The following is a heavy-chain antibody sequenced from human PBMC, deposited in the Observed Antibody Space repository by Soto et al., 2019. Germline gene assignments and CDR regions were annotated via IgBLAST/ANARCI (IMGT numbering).Heavy chain of an antibody. CDR2: IIPILGIA. V-gene: IGHV1-69*10. CDR3: ARAVDYYDSSGYYSHYFDY. CDR1: GGTVSSYA. Sequence: ASVKVSCKASGGTVSSYAISWVRQAPGQGLEWMGGIIPILGIANYAQKFQGRVTITADKSTSTAYMELSSLRSEDTAVYYCARAVDYYDSSGYYSHYFDYWGQGTLVTVSS. D-gene: IGHD3-22*01. J-gene: IGHJ4*02.